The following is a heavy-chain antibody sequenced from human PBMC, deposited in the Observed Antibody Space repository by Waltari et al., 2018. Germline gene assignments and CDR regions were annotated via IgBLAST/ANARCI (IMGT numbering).Heavy chain of an antibody. Sequence: QVQLVQSGAEVKKPGASVKVSCKASGYTFTGYYMHWVRQAPGQGLEWMGWINPNRGGTNNAQKFQGRVTMTRDTSISKAYMELSRLRSDDTAVYYCAREPLTRRNDLLGYWGQGTLVTVSS. J-gene: IGHJ4*02. CDR3: AREPLTRRNDLLGY. V-gene: IGHV1-2*02. D-gene: IGHD3-9*01. CDR2: INPNRGGT. CDR1: GYTFTGYY.